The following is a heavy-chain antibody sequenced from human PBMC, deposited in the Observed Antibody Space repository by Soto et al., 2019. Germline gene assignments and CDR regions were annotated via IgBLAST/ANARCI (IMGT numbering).Heavy chain of an antibody. CDR2: ISSSSSTI. J-gene: IGHJ5*02. CDR3: AGGYYDFWSGPQDT. D-gene: IGHD3-3*01. V-gene: IGHV3-48*01. CDR1: GFTFSSYS. Sequence: GGSLRLSCAASGFTFSSYSMNWVRQAPGKGLEWVSYISSSSSTIYYADSVKGRFTISRDNAKNSLYLQMNSLRAEDTAVYYCAGGYYDFWSGPQDTWGQGTPVTVSS.